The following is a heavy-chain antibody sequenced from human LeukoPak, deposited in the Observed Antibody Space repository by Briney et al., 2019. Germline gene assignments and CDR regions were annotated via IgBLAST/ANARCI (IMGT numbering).Heavy chain of an antibody. D-gene: IGHD1-26*01. V-gene: IGHV1-18*04. CDR3: ATIRGSYWRYFDY. CDR1: GYTFTGYY. Sequence: ASVKVSCKASGYTFTGYYMHWVRQAPGQGLEWMGWISAYNGNTNYAQKLQGRVTMTTDTSTSTAYMELRSLRSDDTAVYYCATIRGSYWRYFDYWGQGTLVTVSS. J-gene: IGHJ4*02. CDR2: ISAYNGNT.